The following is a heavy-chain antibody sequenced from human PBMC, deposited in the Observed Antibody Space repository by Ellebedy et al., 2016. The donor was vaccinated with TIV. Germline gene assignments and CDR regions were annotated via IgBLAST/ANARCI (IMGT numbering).Heavy chain of an antibody. CDR3: ARHLHSSSSSPLDF. V-gene: IGHV4-39*01. CDR1: GGFISSSSYY. CDR2: IYYSGST. D-gene: IGHD6-6*01. J-gene: IGHJ4*02. Sequence: MPSETLSLTCIVSGGFISSSSYYWGWIRQQTGKGLEWVGSIYYSGSTYYTPYLKSRVTISVDTSRNQFSLKLSSVTAADTAVYYCARHLHSSSSSPLDFWGQGTLVTVSS.